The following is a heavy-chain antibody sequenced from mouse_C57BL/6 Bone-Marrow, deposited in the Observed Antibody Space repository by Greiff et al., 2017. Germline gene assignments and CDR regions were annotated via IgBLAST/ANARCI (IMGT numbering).Heavy chain of an antibody. CDR3: TTPVVATGDY. Sequence: EVQLQQSGAELVRPGASVKLSCTASGFNIKDDYMHWVKQRPEQGLEWIGWIDPENGDTEYASKFQGKATITADTSSNAAYLQLSSLTSEDTAVYYCTTPVVATGDYWGQGTTLTVSS. CDR2: IDPENGDT. D-gene: IGHD1-1*01. CDR1: GFNIKDDY. J-gene: IGHJ2*01. V-gene: IGHV14-4*01.